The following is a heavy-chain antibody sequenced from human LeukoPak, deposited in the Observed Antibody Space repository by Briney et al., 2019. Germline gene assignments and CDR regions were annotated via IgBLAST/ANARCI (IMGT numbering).Heavy chain of an antibody. J-gene: IGHJ4*02. CDR2: ISWNSDSI. CDR1: GFTFDDYA. D-gene: IGHD6-13*01. CDR3: AKDPRRYSRTGGYFDY. V-gene: IGHV3-9*01. Sequence: GRSLRLSCAASGFTFDDYAMHWVRQAPGKGLEWVSGISWNSDSIDYADSVKGRFTISRDNSKNTLYLQMISLRTEDTAVYYCAKDPRRYSRTGGYFDYWGQGTLVTVSS.